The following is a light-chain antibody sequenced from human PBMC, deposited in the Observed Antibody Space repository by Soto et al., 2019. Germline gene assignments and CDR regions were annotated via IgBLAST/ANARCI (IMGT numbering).Light chain of an antibody. CDR2: EVS. Sequence: QSALTQPASVSGSPGQSITISCTGSSSDVGGYNCVPWYQQLPGKAPKVLIYEVSHRPSGVSNRFSGSKSGNTASLTISGLQAEDEADYYCSSYTSSTTLDVFGAGTKLTVL. CDR1: SSDVGGYNC. CDR3: SSYTSSTTLDV. V-gene: IGLV2-14*01. J-gene: IGLJ2*01.